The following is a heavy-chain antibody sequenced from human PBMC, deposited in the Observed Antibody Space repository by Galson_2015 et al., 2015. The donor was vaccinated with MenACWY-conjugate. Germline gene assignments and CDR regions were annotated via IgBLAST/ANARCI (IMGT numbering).Heavy chain of an antibody. CDR2: ISAYNGNT. J-gene: IGHJ4*02. V-gene: IGHV1-18*01. CDR1: GYTFTSYG. Sequence: SVKVSCKASGYTFTSYGISWVRQAPGQGLEWMGWISAYNGNTNYAQKLQGRVTMTTDTSTSTAYMEQRSLRSDDTAVYYCARDHYDYDILTGAFDYWGQGTLVTVSS. CDR3: ARDHYDYDILTGAFDY. D-gene: IGHD3-9*01.